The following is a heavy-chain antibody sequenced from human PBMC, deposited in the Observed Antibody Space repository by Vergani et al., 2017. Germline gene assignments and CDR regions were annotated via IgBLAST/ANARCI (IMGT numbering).Heavy chain of an antibody. CDR2: IDPSDSYT. CDR3: ARSGTGYYYYYGMDV. J-gene: IGHJ6*02. D-gene: IGHD6-13*01. Sequence: EVQLVQSGAEVKKPGESLRISCKGSGYSFTSYWISWVRQMPGKGLEWMGRIDPSDSYTNYSPSFQGHVTISADKSISTAYLQWSSLKASDTAMYYCARSGTGYYYYYGMDVWGQGTTVTVSS. V-gene: IGHV5-10-1*01. CDR1: GYSFTSYW.